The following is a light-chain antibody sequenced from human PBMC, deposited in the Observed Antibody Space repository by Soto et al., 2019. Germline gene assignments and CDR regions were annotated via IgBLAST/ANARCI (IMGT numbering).Light chain of an antibody. CDR2: TVS. Sequence: DIVMTQTPLSLPVTPGEPASISCRSSQSLLDSDDGNTYLDWYLQKPGQSPQLLIYTVSYRASGVPDRFSGSGSGTGFTLTISRLEPEDFAVYYCQQYGSSGTFGQGTKVDIK. CDR1: QSLLDSDDGNTY. J-gene: IGKJ1*01. CDR3: QQYGSSGT. V-gene: IGKV2-40*01.